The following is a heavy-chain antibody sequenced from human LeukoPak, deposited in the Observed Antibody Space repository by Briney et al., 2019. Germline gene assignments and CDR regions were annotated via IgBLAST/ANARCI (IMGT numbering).Heavy chain of an antibody. CDR2: IYYTGIT. D-gene: IGHD2-21*02. CDR1: GASISGYY. Sequence: SETLSLTCTVSGASISGYYWGWIRQPPGKRLEWIGYIYYTGITNYNPSLKSRVTISVDTSKNQFSLKLSSVTAADTAVYYCARPRAYCGGDCYSYTFDIWGRGTMVTVSS. CDR3: ARPRAYCGGDCYSYTFDI. J-gene: IGHJ3*02. V-gene: IGHV4-59*08.